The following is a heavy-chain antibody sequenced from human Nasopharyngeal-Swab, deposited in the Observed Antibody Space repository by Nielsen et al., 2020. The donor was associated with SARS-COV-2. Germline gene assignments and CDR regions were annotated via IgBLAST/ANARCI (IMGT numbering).Heavy chain of an antibody. CDR3: ARGFPGAAAGTDY. Sequence: RQAPGKGLEWIGEINHSGSTNYNPSLKSRVTISVDTSKNQFSLKLSSVTAADTAVYYCARGFPGAAAGTDYWGQGTLVTVSS. V-gene: IGHV4-34*01. CDR2: INHSGST. D-gene: IGHD6-13*01. J-gene: IGHJ4*02.